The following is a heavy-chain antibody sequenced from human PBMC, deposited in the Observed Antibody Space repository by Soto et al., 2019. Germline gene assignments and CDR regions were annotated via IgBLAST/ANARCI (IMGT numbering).Heavy chain of an antibody. CDR2: IYYSGST. J-gene: IGHJ4*02. Sequence: QLQLQESGPGLVKPSETLSLTCTVSGGSISSSSYYWGWIRQPPGKGLEWIGSIYYSGSTYYNPSLKSRVTISVETSKNQFSLKLSSVTAADTAVYYCARRHYGDSHFDYWGQGTLVTGSS. CDR1: GGSISSSSYY. V-gene: IGHV4-39*01. CDR3: ARRHYGDSHFDY. D-gene: IGHD4-17*01.